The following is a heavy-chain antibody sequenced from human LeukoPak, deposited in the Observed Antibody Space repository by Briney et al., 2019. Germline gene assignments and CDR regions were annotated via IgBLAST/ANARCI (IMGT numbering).Heavy chain of an antibody. CDR3: ARDVLAAAGTWEGYYYYYYYMDV. D-gene: IGHD6-13*01. Sequence: ASVKVSCKASGYTFTSYGISWVRQAPGQGLEWMGWISAYNGNTNYAQKLQGRVTMTTDTSTSTAYMELRSLRSDDTAVYYCARDVLAAAGTWEGYYYYYYYMDVWGKGTTVTVSS. J-gene: IGHJ6*03. V-gene: IGHV1-18*01. CDR2: ISAYNGNT. CDR1: GYTFTSYG.